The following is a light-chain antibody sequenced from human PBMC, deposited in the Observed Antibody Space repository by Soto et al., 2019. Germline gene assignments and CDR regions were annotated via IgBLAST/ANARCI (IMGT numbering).Light chain of an antibody. CDR3: QQLNSYPGFT. V-gene: IGKV1-9*01. J-gene: IGKJ3*01. CDR1: QGITRY. Sequence: DIQLTQSPSFLSASIGDRVTITCRASQGITRYLAWYQQKPGKAPKLLIYDESTLQSGVPSRFSGSGSGTEFTLTISSLQPEDFATYYCQQLNSYPGFTFGPGTKVEIK. CDR2: DES.